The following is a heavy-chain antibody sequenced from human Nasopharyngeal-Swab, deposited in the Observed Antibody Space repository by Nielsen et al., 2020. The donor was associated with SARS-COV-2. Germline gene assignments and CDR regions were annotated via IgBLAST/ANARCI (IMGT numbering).Heavy chain of an antibody. V-gene: IGHV3-15*01. CDR3: TTDRREPSMDV. CDR1: GFTFSSYS. Sequence: GESLKISCAASGFTFSSYSMSWVRQAPGKGPEWVGRIKSKTDGGTTDYAAPVKGRFTISRDDSKNTLYLQMNSLKTEDTAVYYCTTDRREPSMDVWGQGTTVTVSS. J-gene: IGHJ6*02. D-gene: IGHD1-26*01. CDR2: IKSKTDGGTT.